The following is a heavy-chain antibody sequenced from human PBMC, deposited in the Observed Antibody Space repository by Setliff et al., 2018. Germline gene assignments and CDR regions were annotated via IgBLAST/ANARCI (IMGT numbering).Heavy chain of an antibody. Sequence: SETLSLTCTVSGGSISSGGYYWSWVRQPPGKGLEWIGSIYYSGSTYYNPSLKSRVTISLDTSKNQFSLSLTSVTAEDTAVYYCARYPRRGNGWYPYYVDVWGKGTTVTVSS. V-gene: IGHV4-39*07. CDR2: IYYSGST. D-gene: IGHD6-19*01. J-gene: IGHJ6*03. CDR1: GGSISSGGYY. CDR3: ARYPRRGNGWYPYYVDV.